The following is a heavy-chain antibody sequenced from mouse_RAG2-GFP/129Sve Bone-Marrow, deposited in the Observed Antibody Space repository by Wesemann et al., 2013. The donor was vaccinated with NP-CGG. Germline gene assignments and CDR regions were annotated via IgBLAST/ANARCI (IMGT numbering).Heavy chain of an antibody. J-gene: IGHJ4*01. CDR3: ARGIYYDYDEYAMDY. Sequence: IFPGDGSTKYNEKFKGKATLTTDKSSSTAYMQLSRLTSEDSAVYFCARGIYYDYDEYAMDYWGQGTSVTVSS. CDR2: IFPGDGST. D-gene: IGHD2-4*01. V-gene: IGHV1S50*01.